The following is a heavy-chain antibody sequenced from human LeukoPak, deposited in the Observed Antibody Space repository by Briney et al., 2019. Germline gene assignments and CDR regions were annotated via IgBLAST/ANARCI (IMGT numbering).Heavy chain of an antibody. J-gene: IGHJ4*02. D-gene: IGHD4-17*01. CDR3: ARAYYGGYGSSYYFDY. Sequence: SETLSLTCTVSGASISSYYWSWIRQPPGKGLEWIGYIFYSGTDYNPSLKSRVTISLDTSKNQFSLKLSSVTAADTAVYYCARAYYGGYGSSYYFDYWGQGTRVTVSS. CDR2: IFYSGT. V-gene: IGHV4-59*01. CDR1: GASISSYY.